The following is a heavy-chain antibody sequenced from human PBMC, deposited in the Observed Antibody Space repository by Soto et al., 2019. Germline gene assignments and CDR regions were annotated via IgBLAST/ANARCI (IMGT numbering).Heavy chain of an antibody. Sequence: SETLSLTCAVSGGSIRSYYWSWIRQPSGKGLECIGYIYYSGSANYDPSLRSRVTISLNSSKNQFSLNLNSVTAADTAIYYCARWTYCGGDCYWLDFWGQGTLVTVSS. D-gene: IGHD2-21*02. CDR1: GGSIRSYY. CDR3: ARWTYCGGDCYWLDF. V-gene: IGHV4-59*01. J-gene: IGHJ4*02. CDR2: IYYSGSA.